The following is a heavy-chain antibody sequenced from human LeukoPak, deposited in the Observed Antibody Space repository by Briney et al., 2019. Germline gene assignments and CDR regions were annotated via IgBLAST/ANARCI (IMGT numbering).Heavy chain of an antibody. D-gene: IGHD3-10*01. J-gene: IGHJ4*02. V-gene: IGHV1-18*04. CDR1: GYTFTSYG. Sequence: ASVKVSCKASGYTFTSYGISWVRQAPGQGLEWMGWISAHNGNTNYAQKLQGRVTMTTDTSTSTAYMELRSLRSDDTAVYYCARARLLWCGEVFDYWGQGTLVTVSS. CDR3: ARARLLWCGEVFDY. CDR2: ISAHNGNT.